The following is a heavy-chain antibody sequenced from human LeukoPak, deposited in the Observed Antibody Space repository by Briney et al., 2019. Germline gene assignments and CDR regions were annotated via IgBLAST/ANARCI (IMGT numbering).Heavy chain of an antibody. J-gene: IGHJ3*02. CDR2: IWYDGSNK. V-gene: IGHV3-33*01. CDR1: GFTFNTYA. Sequence: PGGSLRLSCAASGFTFNTYAMHWVRQAPGKGLEWVAVIWYDGSNKYYVESVKGRFTISRDHSKSTLYLQMNSLRAEDTAVYYCVRDKWRSGYSNTFDMWGQGTMVTVSS. D-gene: IGHD3-22*01. CDR3: VRDKWRSGYSNTFDM.